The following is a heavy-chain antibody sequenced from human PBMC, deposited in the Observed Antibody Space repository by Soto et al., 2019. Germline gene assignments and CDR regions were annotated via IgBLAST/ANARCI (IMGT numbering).Heavy chain of an antibody. Sequence: PSETLSLTCTVSGGSISSYYWSWIRQPPGKGLEWIGYIYYSGSTNYNPSHKSRVTISVDTSKNQFSLKLSSVTAADTAVYYCARESIAVAGTIDYWGQGTLVTVSS. J-gene: IGHJ4*02. CDR3: ARESIAVAGTIDY. V-gene: IGHV4-59*01. D-gene: IGHD6-19*01. CDR1: GGSISSYY. CDR2: IYYSGST.